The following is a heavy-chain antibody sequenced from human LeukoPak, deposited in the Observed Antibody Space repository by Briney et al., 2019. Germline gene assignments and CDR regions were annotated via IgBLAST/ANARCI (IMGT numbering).Heavy chain of an antibody. J-gene: IGHJ5*02. CDR3: ARTPKDWFDP. CDR1: GYSISSGYY. Sequence: SETLSLTCTVSGYSISSGYYWGWIRQPPGKGLEWIGSIYHSGSTYYNPSLKSRVTISVDTSKNQFSLKLSSVTAADTAVYYCARTPKDWFDPWGQGTLVTVSS. CDR2: IYHSGST. V-gene: IGHV4-38-2*02. D-gene: IGHD2-15*01.